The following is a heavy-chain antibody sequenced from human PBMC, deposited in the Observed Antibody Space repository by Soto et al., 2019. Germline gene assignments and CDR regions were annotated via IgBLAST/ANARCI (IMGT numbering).Heavy chain of an antibody. J-gene: IGHJ3*02. D-gene: IGHD3-22*01. CDR2: TYPGDSDT. V-gene: IGHV5-51*01. CDR3: ARQLDSSGYSWAI. CDR1: GCSFTSYW. Sequence: GESLKISCKCSGCSFTSYWMGWVRQMPGKGLEWMGITYPGDSDTRYSPSFQGQVTISADKSISTAYLQWSSLKASDTAMYYCARQLDSSGYSWAIWGQGTMVTVSS.